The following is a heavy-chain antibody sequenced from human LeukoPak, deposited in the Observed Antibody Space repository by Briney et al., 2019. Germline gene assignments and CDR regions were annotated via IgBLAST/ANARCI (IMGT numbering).Heavy chain of an antibody. CDR3: ARRAGAYSHPYDY. J-gene: IGHJ4*02. D-gene: IGHD4/OR15-4a*01. Sequence: GGSLRLSCTVSGFTVSTNSMSWVRQAPGKGLEWVSFIYSDNTHYSDSVKGRFTISRDNSKNILYLQMNSLRAEDTAVYYCARRAGAYSHPYDYWGQGTLVTVSS. CDR1: GFTVSTNS. V-gene: IGHV3-53*01. CDR2: IYSDNT.